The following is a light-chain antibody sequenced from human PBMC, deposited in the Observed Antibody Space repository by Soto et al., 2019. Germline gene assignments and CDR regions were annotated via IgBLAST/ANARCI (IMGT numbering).Light chain of an antibody. J-gene: IGLJ2*01. V-gene: IGLV2-14*01. CDR3: SSYTATNIPV. CDR2: EVS. CDR1: SSDIGGYNY. Sequence: QSVLTQPASVSGSPGQSITISCTGTSSDIGGYNYVSWYQHHPGKAPKLMIYEVSKRPSEISNRFSGSKSGNMASLTISGLQAEDEADYYCSSYTATNIPVFGGGTKVTVL.